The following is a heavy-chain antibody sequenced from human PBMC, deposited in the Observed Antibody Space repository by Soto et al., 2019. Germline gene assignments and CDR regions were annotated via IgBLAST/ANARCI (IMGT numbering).Heavy chain of an antibody. V-gene: IGHV3-30-3*01. Sequence: QVQLVESGGGVVQPGRSLRLSCAASGFTFSSYAIHWVRQAPGKGLEWVAVISYDGSNKYYADSVKGRFTISRDNSKNTLYLQMNSLRAEDTAVYYCARDGSVAPHTYFDYWGQGTLVTVSS. CDR2: ISYDGSNK. J-gene: IGHJ4*02. CDR3: ARDGSVAPHTYFDY. CDR1: GFTFSSYA. D-gene: IGHD3-10*01.